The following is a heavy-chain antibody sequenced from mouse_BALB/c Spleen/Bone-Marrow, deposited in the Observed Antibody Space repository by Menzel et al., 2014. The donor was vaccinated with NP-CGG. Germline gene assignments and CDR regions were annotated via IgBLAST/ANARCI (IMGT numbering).Heavy chain of an antibody. D-gene: IGHD2-3*01. V-gene: IGHV5-6-5*01. CDR3: ARKGWLLFDY. CDR2: ISGGGST. J-gene: IGHJ2*01. CDR1: GFTFSSYG. Sequence: EVMLVESGGGLVKPGGSLKLSCAASGFTFSSYGMSWVRQTPEKRLEWVASISGGGSTYYPDNVKGRFTISRDNARNILYLRMGGLRSEDTAMYYCARKGWLLFDYWGQGTTLTVSS.